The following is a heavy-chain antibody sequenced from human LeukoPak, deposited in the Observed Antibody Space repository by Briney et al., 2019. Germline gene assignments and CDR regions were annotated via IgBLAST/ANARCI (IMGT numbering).Heavy chain of an antibody. D-gene: IGHD3-16*02. CDR1: GYTFIGYY. CDR3: AIFTFGGPIVMNY. Sequence: ASVKVSCKTSGYTFIGYYIHWVRQAPGQGLEWMGWLNPKSGGTNYAQNFQGRVFMTRDTSITTAYMELSSLRSDDTAVYYCAIFTFGGPIVMNYWGQGALVTVSS. V-gene: IGHV1-2*02. J-gene: IGHJ4*02. CDR2: LNPKSGGT.